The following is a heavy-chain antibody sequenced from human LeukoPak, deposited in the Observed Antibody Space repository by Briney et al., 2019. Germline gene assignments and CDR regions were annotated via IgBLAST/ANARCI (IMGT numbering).Heavy chain of an antibody. D-gene: IGHD3-16*01. CDR2: ISSSSSYI. J-gene: IGHJ4*02. V-gene: IGHV3-21*01. CDR1: GFTFSSYS. CDR3: ARDASLGKAAYDY. Sequence: AGGSLRLSCAASGFTFSSYSMSWVRQAPGKGLEWVSSISSSSSYIYYADSVKGRFTISRDNAKNSLYLQMNSLRAEDTAVYYCARDASLGKAAYDYWGQGTLVTVSS.